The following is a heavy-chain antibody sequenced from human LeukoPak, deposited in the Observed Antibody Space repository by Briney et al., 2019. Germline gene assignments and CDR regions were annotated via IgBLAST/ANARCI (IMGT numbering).Heavy chain of an antibody. Sequence: GGSLRLSCAASGFSFNNSEMYWVRQAPGKGLEWVSYISSTGYTIYYADSVKGRFTISRDNAKNSLFLQMNSLRVEDTAVYFCARGWDNSGYYGDYWGQGPLVTVSS. CDR1: GFSFNNSE. V-gene: IGHV3-48*03. CDR2: ISSTGYTI. J-gene: IGHJ4*02. CDR3: ARGWDNSGYYGDY. D-gene: IGHD6-19*01.